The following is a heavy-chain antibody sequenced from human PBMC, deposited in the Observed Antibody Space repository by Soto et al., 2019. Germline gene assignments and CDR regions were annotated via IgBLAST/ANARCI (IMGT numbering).Heavy chain of an antibody. CDR3: ARQPTTGDTDLWFDP. J-gene: IGHJ5*02. CDR1: DGSISTSRSY. D-gene: IGHD2-21*01. V-gene: IGHV4-39*01. Sequence: PSETLSLTCNVSDGSISTSRSYRVWIRQPPGKGLEWLANIFYSGSTYYNPSLASRVTVSVDTSKNEFSLKLRSVTAADTAVYYCARQPTTGDTDLWFDPWGQGTLVTVSS. CDR2: IFYSGST.